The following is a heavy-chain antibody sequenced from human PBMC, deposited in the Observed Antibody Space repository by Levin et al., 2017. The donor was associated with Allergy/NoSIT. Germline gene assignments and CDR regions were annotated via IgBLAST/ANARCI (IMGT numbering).Heavy chain of an antibody. Sequence: PSETLSLACTVSGGSISSGSYYWGWIRQPPGKGLEWIGSIYYSGSTYYNPSLKSRVTISVDTSKNQFSLKLSSVTAADTAVYYCAGPGHPSYYYYYMDVWGKGTTVTVSS. CDR2: IYYSGST. J-gene: IGHJ6*03. CDR1: GGSISSGSYY. V-gene: IGHV4-39*01. CDR3: AGPGHPSYYYYYMDV.